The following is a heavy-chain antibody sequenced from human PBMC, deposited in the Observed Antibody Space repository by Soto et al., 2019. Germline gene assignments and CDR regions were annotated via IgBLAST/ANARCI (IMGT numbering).Heavy chain of an antibody. J-gene: IGHJ4*02. D-gene: IGHD3-22*01. Sequence: GSLRLSCAASGFTFSSYWMSWVRQAPGKGLEWVANIKQDGSEKYYVDSVKGRFTISRDNAKNSLYLQMNSLRAEDTAVYYCARDSSFDDSSGYLDYWGQGTLVTV. CDR1: GFTFSSYW. CDR2: IKQDGSEK. V-gene: IGHV3-7*01. CDR3: ARDSSFDDSSGYLDY.